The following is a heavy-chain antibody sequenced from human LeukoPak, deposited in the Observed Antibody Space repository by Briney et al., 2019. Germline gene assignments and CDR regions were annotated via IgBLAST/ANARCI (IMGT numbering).Heavy chain of an antibody. V-gene: IGHV4-31*03. D-gene: IGHD3-10*01. Sequence: PSETLSLTCTVSGGSISSGGYYWSWIRQHPGKGLEWIGYIHYSGSTYYNPSLKSRVTISVDTSKNQFSLRLSSVTAADTAVYYCARGIWFNPWGPGTLVTVSS. CDR2: IHYSGST. J-gene: IGHJ5*02. CDR3: ARGIWFNP. CDR1: GGSISSGGYY.